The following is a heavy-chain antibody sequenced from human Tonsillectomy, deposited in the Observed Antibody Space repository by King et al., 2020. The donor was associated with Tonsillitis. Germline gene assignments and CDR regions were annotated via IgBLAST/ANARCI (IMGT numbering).Heavy chain of an antibody. CDR1: GGTFSSYA. CDR2: IIPIFGTA. CDR3: ARNLAYCGGDCYSDLQH. V-gene: IGHV1-69*01. Sequence: QLVQSGAEVKKPGSSVKVSCKASGGTFSSYAISWVRQAPGQGLEWMGGIIPIFGTANYAQKFQGRVTITADESTSTAYMELSSLRSEDTAVYYCARNLAYCGGDCYSDLQHWGQGTLVTVSS. D-gene: IGHD2-21*02. J-gene: IGHJ1*01.